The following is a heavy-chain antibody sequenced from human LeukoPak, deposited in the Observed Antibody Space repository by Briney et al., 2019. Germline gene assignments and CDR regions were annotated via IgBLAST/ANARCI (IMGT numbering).Heavy chain of an antibody. J-gene: IGHJ4*02. Sequence: SETLSLTCAVYGGSFSGYYWSWIRQPQGKGLEWIGEINHGGSTNYNPSLKSRITMSVDTSKNQFSLKLSSVTAADTAVYYCARDNDMGFEYWGQGTLVTVSS. CDR1: GGSFSGYY. D-gene: IGHD3-9*01. V-gene: IGHV4-34*01. CDR3: ARDNDMGFEY. CDR2: INHGGST.